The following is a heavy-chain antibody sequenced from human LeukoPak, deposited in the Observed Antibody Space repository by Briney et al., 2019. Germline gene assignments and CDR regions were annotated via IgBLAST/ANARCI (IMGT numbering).Heavy chain of an antibody. V-gene: IGHV3-23*01. CDR3: AKQSGYIVGATSLFDY. D-gene: IGHD1-26*01. J-gene: IGHJ4*02. CDR2: ISGSGGST. CDR1: GFTFSSYA. Sequence: GGSLRLSCAASGFTFSSYAMSWVRQAPGKGLEWVSAISGSGGSTYYADSVKGRFTISRDNSKNTLYLQMNSLRAEDTAVYYCAKQSGYIVGATSLFDYWGQGTLVTVSS.